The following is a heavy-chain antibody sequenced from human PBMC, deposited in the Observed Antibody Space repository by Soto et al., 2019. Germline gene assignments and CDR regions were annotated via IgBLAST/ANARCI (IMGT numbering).Heavy chain of an antibody. V-gene: IGHV4-30-2*01. CDR1: GGSISSGGYS. Sequence: PSETLSLTCAVSGGSISSGGYSWSWIRQPPGKGLEWIGYIYHSGSTYYNPSLKSRVTISVDRSKNQFSLKLGSVTAADTAVYYCARVYREYYFDYWGQGTLVTVSS. CDR2: IYHSGST. D-gene: IGHD2-2*01. J-gene: IGHJ4*02. CDR3: ARVYREYYFDY.